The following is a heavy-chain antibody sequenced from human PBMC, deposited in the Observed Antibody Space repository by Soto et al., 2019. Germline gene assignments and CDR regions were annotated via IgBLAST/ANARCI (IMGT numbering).Heavy chain of an antibody. CDR1: GGSISSYY. CDR3: ARDIVVVPAYYYYGMDV. J-gene: IGHJ6*02. CDR2: IYYSGST. V-gene: IGHV4-59*01. D-gene: IGHD2-2*01. Sequence: SSETLSLTCTVSGGSISSYYWSWIRQPPGKGLEWIGYIYYSGSTNYNPSLKSRVTISLDTSKSQFSLKLSSVTAADTAVYYCARDIVVVPAYYYYGMDVWGQGTTVTVSS.